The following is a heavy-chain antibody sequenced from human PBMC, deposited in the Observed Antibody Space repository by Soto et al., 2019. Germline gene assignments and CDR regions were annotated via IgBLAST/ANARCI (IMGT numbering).Heavy chain of an antibody. Sequence: LSLTCAVSGFSISSGYYWGWIRQPPGKGLEWIGSSHHSGSTYYNPSLKSRVTISIDTSKNSFSLKLNSVTAADTAVYYCARAPYYYDTSGYYYAHFDCWGQGTLVTVSS. J-gene: IGHJ4*02. V-gene: IGHV4-38-2*01. CDR3: ARAPYYYDTSGYYYAHFDC. D-gene: IGHD3-22*01. CDR2: SHHSGST. CDR1: GFSISSGYY.